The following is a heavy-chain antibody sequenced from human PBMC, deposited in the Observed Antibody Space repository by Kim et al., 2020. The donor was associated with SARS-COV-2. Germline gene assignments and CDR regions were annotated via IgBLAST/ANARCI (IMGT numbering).Heavy chain of an antibody. CDR2: IYYSGST. Sequence: SETLSLTCTVSGGSISSSSYYWGWIRQPPGKGLEWIGSIYYSGSTYYNPSLKSRVTISVDTSKNQFSLKLSSVTAADTAVYYCAKEQGSGSYYKLWGQGTLVTVSS. CDR1: GGSISSSSYY. CDR3: AKEQGSGSYYKL. D-gene: IGHD3-10*01. J-gene: IGHJ4*02. V-gene: IGHV4-39*07.